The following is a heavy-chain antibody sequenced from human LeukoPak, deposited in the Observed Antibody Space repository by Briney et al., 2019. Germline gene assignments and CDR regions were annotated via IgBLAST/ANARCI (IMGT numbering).Heavy chain of an antibody. D-gene: IGHD2-15*01. CDR1: GGSISSYY. CDR3: AKGGREVAASAHFDY. J-gene: IGHJ4*02. CDR2: IYHSGST. V-gene: IGHV4-59*12. Sequence: SETLSLTCTVSGGSISSYYWSWIRQPPGKGLEWIGEIYHSGSTNYNPSLKSRVTISVDKSKNQFSLKLSSVTAADTAVYYCAKGGREVAASAHFDYWGQGTLVTVSS.